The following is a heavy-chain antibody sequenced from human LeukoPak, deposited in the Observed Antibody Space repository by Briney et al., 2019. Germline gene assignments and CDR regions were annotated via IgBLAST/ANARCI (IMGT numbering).Heavy chain of an antibody. D-gene: IGHD1-14*01. CDR2: IRYDGSNK. J-gene: IGHJ6*03. CDR3: AKTGSFTYYYYMDV. CDR1: GFTFSSYG. V-gene: IGHV3-30*02. Sequence: PGGSLRLSCAASGFTFSSYGMHWVRQAPGKGLEWVAFIRYDGSNKYYADSVKGRFTISRDNSKNTLYLQMNSPRAEDTAVYYCAKTGSFTYYYYMDVWGKGTTVTVSS.